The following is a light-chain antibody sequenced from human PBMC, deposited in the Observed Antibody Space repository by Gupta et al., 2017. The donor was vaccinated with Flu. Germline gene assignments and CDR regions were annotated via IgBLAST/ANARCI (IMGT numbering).Light chain of an antibody. CDR1: SSDVGNYDY. Sequence: TSSDVGNYDYVSWYQQYPGKAPKLMIYGVTNRPAGVPNRFSGPKSGNTASLAISGLQAEDEANYYCCSYAGTFTFVFGGGTKVTVL. J-gene: IGLJ3*02. V-gene: IGLV2-11*03. CDR2: GVT. CDR3: CSYAGTFTFV.